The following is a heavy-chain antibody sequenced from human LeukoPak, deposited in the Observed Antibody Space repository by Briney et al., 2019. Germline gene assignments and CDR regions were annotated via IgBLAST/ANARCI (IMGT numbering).Heavy chain of an antibody. D-gene: IGHD4-23*01. CDR2: INSDGSST. V-gene: IGHV3-74*01. Sequence: GGSLRLSCAASGFTFSSYWMHWVRHAPGKGLVWVSRINSDGSSTSYADSVKGRFTISRDNAKNTLYLQMNSLRAEDTAVYYCAREEGAYGGSNWFDPWGQGTLVTVFS. CDR1: GFTFSSYW. CDR3: AREEGAYGGSNWFDP. J-gene: IGHJ5*02.